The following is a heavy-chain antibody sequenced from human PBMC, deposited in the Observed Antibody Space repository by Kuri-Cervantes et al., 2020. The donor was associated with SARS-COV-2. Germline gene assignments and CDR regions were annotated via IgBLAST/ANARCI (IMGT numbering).Heavy chain of an antibody. D-gene: IGHD2-15*01. Sequence: ASVKVSCKVSGYTLTELSMHWVRQAPGKGLEWMGGFDPEDGETIYAQKFQGRVTMTEDTSTDTAYMELSSLGSEDTAVYYCATGIGYCSGGSCYNYYYGMDVWGQGTTVTVSS. CDR1: GYTLTELS. V-gene: IGHV1-24*01. J-gene: IGHJ6*02. CDR3: ATGIGYCSGGSCYNYYYGMDV. CDR2: FDPEDGET.